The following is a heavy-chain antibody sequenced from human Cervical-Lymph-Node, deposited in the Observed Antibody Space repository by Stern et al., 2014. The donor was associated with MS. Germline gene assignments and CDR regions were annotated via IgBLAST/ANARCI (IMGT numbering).Heavy chain of an antibody. V-gene: IGHV3-73*01. Sequence: EVQLVESGGGLVQPGGSLKLSCAASGILFSGSSMHWVRQSSGKGLEWIGRIRSKSNANTTTYAASVRGRFTISRDDSKNSAYLQMNSLKTEDTAVYYCVSDDSGWRNWGQGTLVTVSS. J-gene: IGHJ4*02. CDR1: GILFSGSS. D-gene: IGHD3-10*01. CDR3: VSDDSGWRN. CDR2: IRSKSNANTT.